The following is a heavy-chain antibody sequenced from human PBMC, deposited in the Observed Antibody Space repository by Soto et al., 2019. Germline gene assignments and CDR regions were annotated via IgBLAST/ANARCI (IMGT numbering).Heavy chain of an antibody. V-gene: IGHV3-33*01. CDR1: GFTFSSYG. CDR2: IWYDGSNK. CDR3: ARGGYCSGGSCHYYYYYMDV. D-gene: IGHD2-15*01. Sequence: PGGSLRLSCAASGFTFSSYGMHWVRQAPGKGLEWVAVIWYDGSNKYYADSVKGRFTISRDNSKNTLYLQMNSLRAEDTAVYYCARGGYCSGGSCHYYYYYMDVWGKGTTVTVSS. J-gene: IGHJ6*03.